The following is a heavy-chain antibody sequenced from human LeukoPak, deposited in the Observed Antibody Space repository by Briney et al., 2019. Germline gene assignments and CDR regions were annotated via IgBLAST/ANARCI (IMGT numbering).Heavy chain of an antibody. V-gene: IGHV3-43D*03. CDR1: GFTFDDYA. D-gene: IGHD4-23*01. CDR2: ISWDGGST. CDR3: AKGSTVVTPYYYYYMDV. Sequence: GGSLRLSCAASGFTFDDYARHWGRQAPGKGLEWGSLISWDGGSTDYADSVKGRVTISRDNSKNSLYLQINSLRAEDTALYYCAKGSTVVTPYYYYYMDVWGKGTTVTVSS. J-gene: IGHJ6*03.